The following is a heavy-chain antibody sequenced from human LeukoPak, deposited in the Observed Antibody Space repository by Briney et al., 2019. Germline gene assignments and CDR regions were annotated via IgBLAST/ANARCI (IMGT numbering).Heavy chain of an antibody. Sequence: GGSLRLSCAASGFNFSTYTMNWVRQAPGKGLEWVSSISSSSSYIYYADSVKGRFTISRDNAKNSLYLQMNSLRAEDTAVYYCARDYYYDSSGYIPAVDAIAFWGQGTMVTVSS. CDR1: GFNFSTYT. CDR3: ARDYYYDSSGYIPAVDAIAF. CDR2: ISSSSSYI. V-gene: IGHV3-21*01. D-gene: IGHD3-22*01. J-gene: IGHJ3*01.